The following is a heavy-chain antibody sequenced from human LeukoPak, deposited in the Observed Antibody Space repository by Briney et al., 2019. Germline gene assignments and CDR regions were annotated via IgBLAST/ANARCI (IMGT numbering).Heavy chain of an antibody. V-gene: IGHV1-2*02. CDR2: INPNSGAT. J-gene: IGHJ5*02. CDR1: VYTFTGYY. Sequence: ASVKVSCKASVYTFTGYYIHWVRQAPGQGLEWMAWINPNSGATNYAQKFQGRVTMTRDTSISIAYMELSRLTSDDTAVYFCARGWFGEWDNWFDPWGQGTLVTVSS. D-gene: IGHD3-10*01. CDR3: ARGWFGEWDNWFDP.